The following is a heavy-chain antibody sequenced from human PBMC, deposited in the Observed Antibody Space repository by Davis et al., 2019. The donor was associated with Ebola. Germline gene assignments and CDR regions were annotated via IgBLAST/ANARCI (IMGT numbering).Heavy chain of an antibody. D-gene: IGHD3-3*01. CDR3: ARNYKGFWSGSSRGY. CDR1: GGSISSGDYY. CDR2: IYYSGST. Sequence: SETLSLTCTVSGGSISSGDYYWSWIRQPPGKGLEWIGYIYYSGSTYYNPSLKSRVTISVDTSKSQFSLQLTSVTDADTAMYYCARNYKGFWSGSSRGYWGQGTLVTVSS. J-gene: IGHJ4*02. V-gene: IGHV4-30-4*01.